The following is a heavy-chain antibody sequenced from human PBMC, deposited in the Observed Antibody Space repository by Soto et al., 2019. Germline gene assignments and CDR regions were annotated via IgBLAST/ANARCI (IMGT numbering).Heavy chain of an antibody. V-gene: IGHV3-23*01. J-gene: IGHJ4*02. CDR1: GFTFSSYA. D-gene: IGHD6-19*01. Sequence: GGSLRLSCAASGFTFSSYAMSWVRQAPGKGLEWVSAISGSGGSTYYADSVKGRFTISRDNSKNTLYLQMNSLRAEDTAVYYCAKDPNIAVAGMSILYYFDYWGQGTLVTVSS. CDR2: ISGSGGST. CDR3: AKDPNIAVAGMSILYYFDY.